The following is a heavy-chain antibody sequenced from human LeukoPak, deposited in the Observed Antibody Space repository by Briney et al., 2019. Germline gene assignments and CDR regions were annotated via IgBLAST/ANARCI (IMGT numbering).Heavy chain of an antibody. Sequence: ASETLSLTCIVSGASISDYYWSWIRQPAGKGLEWIGYIYYSGSTNYNPSLKSRVTISVDTSKNQFSLKLSSVTAADTAVYYCARHVKTTPHYYYYYGMDVWGQGTTVTVSS. CDR1: GASISDYY. D-gene: IGHD4-17*01. CDR2: IYYSGST. J-gene: IGHJ6*02. V-gene: IGHV4-59*08. CDR3: ARHVKTTPHYYYYYGMDV.